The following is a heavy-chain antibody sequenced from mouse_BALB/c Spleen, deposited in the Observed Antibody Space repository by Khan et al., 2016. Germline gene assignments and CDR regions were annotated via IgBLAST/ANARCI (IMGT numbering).Heavy chain of an antibody. CDR3: GRDGWGYYAMDY. CDR2: MWGDGST. D-gene: IGHD2-2*01. CDR1: GFSIIAYG. Sequence: QVRLKESGPGLVAPSQSLSITCTVSGFSIIAYGVNWVRQPPGKGLEWLGMMWGDGSTDYNSALKSRLNITKDNSKSQVFLKMNSLQTDDTAKYYCGRDGWGYYAMDYWGQGTSVTVSS. V-gene: IGHV2-6-7*01. J-gene: IGHJ4*01.